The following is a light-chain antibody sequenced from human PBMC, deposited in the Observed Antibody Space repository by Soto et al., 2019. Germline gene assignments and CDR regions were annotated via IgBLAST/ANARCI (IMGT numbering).Light chain of an antibody. J-gene: IGKJ2*01. Sequence: EMVMTQTPLSSRVTLGQPASISCRSSQSLVHSDGNTYLSWLHQRPGQPPRLLIYMISNRFSGVPDRFSGSGAGTDFTLKISRVEAEDVGLYYCMQATQPYTFGQGTKLEIK. CDR1: QSLVHSDGNTY. V-gene: IGKV2-24*01. CDR2: MIS. CDR3: MQATQPYT.